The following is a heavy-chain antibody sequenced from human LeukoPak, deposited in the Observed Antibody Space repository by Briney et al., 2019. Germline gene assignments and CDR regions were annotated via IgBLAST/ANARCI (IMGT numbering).Heavy chain of an antibody. Sequence: GSSVKVSCKASGGTFSSYAISWVRQAPGQGLEWMGRIIPILGIVNYAQKFQGRVTITADKSTSTAYMELSSLRSEDTAVYYCATDSSYGSGSRFDYWGQGTLVTVSS. CDR1: GGTFSSYA. D-gene: IGHD3-10*01. CDR2: IIPILGIV. J-gene: IGHJ4*02. CDR3: ATDSSYGSGSRFDY. V-gene: IGHV1-69*04.